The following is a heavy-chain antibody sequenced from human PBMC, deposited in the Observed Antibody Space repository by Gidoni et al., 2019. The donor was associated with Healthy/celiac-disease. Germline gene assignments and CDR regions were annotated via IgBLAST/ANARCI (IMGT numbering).Heavy chain of an antibody. Sequence: QVQLVASGGGLVKPGWSLRLSCAASGFTFSDYYMRWIRQAPGKGLVWVSYISSSGSTIYYADSVKGRFTSSRDNAKNSLYLQMNSLRAEDTAVYYCARDETYYYDSSGYSDYWGQGTLVTVSS. J-gene: IGHJ4*02. CDR3: ARDETYYYDSSGYSDY. V-gene: IGHV3-11*01. D-gene: IGHD3-22*01. CDR1: GFTFSDYY. CDR2: ISSSGSTI.